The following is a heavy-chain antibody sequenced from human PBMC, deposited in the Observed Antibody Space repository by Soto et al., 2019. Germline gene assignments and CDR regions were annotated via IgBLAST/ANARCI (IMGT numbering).Heavy chain of an antibody. J-gene: IGHJ6*04. V-gene: IGHV1-18*04. CDR2: ISTQNGHT. Sequence: QAQLVQSGGELKKSGASVKVSCKASGYTFTGYGVSWVRQAPGQGLEWIGWISTQNGHTNFVQRFQGTVTLTTDTSTSKANIELSSLRSDYTAVYSDARLTAVVNSHYENEDGGKGTTVDVPS. CDR3: ARLTAVVNSHYENED. D-gene: IGHD5-18*01. CDR1: GYTFTGYG.